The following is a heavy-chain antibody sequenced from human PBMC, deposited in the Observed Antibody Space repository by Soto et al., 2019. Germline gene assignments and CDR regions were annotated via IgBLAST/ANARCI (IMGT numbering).Heavy chain of an antibody. CDR2: ISSSSTYI. CDR3: ARDNHYYGMNL. J-gene: IGHJ6*02. V-gene: IGHV3-21*02. Sequence: EVLLVESGGGLVKPGGSLRLSCVASGFIFRSYRMNWVHQAPGKGLEWVSSISSSSTYIYYADSLKGRFTISRDNAKNSLYLQMNSLRAEDTGVYFCARDNHYYGMNLWGQGTTVTVSS. CDR1: GFIFRSYR.